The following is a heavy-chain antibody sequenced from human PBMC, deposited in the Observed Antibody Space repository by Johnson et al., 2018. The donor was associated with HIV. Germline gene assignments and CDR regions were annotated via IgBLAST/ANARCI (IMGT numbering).Heavy chain of an antibody. CDR1: GFTFDDYA. Sequence: VQLVESGGGVVQPGRSLRLSCAGSGFTFDDYAMYWVRQAPGKGLEWVSGTNWNSGTIIYADSVKGRFTISRDNAKNSLYLQMNSLKTEDTALYYCAKDMTTQAVDIWGQGTMVTVSS. D-gene: IGHD4-17*01. CDR3: AKDMTTQAVDI. CDR2: TNWNSGTI. V-gene: IGHV3-9*01. J-gene: IGHJ3*02.